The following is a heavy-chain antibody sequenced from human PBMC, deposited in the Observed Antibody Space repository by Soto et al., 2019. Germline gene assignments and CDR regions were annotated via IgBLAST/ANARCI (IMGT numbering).Heavy chain of an antibody. D-gene: IGHD5-12*01. V-gene: IGHV1-69*13. Sequence: SVKVSCKASGGSFSNFGNSWVRQAPGQGLERMGAIVPVFGRPNYAQRFRGRLTITADESTSTGYMGLISLRSDDTAVYYCAGLLRGYNFCGRGTQVTFSS. CDR1: GGSFSNFG. J-gene: IGHJ2*01. CDR2: IVPVFGRP. CDR3: AGLLRGYNF.